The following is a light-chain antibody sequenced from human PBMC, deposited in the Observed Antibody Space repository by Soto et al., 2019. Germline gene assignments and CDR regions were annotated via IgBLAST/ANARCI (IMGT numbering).Light chain of an antibody. V-gene: IGKV2-24*01. CDR1: ESLVHSDGNTY. Sequence: DVVLTQTPLSSPVNLGQPASISCRSSESLVHSDGNTYLSWLQQRPGQPPSILIYKVSNRFSGVPDRFSGSGAGTDFNLKISRVEHEAVGVYYCMQVTHFPRTFGQGTKGAI. J-gene: IGKJ1*01. CDR3: MQVTHFPRT. CDR2: KVS.